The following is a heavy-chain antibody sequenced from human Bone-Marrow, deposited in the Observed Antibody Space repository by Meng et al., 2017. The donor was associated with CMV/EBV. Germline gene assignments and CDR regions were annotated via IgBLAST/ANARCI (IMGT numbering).Heavy chain of an antibody. CDR2: ISSSSSYI. CDR1: GFTFSSYS. CDR3: AVVPAATRFYYYYGMDV. D-gene: IGHD2-2*01. Sequence: GESLKISCAASGFTFSSYSMNWVRQAPGKGLEWVSSISSSSSYIYYADSVKGRFTISRDNAKSSLYQQMNSLRAEDTAVYYCAVVPAATRFYYYYGMDVWGQGTTVTVSS. V-gene: IGHV3-21*01. J-gene: IGHJ6*02.